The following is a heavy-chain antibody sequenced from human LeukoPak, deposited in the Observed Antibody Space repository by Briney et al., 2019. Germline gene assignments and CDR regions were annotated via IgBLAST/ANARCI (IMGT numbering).Heavy chain of an antibody. CDR2: ISYSGANS. J-gene: IGHJ3*01. V-gene: IGHV3-53*01. CDR3: ARDMQLST. Sequence: GGSLRLSCAASGFTVSSNYMSWVRQAPGEGLKWVSLISYSGANSYYTDSVRGRFTISRDNSKDTLFLQMNSLRAEDTAIYYCARDMQLSTWGLGTMVTVSS. D-gene: IGHD3-16*02. CDR1: GFTVSSNY.